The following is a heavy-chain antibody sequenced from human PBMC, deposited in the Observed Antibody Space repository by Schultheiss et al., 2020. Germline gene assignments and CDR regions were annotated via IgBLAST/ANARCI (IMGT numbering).Heavy chain of an antibody. CDR3: ASSANDYYVVGIGF. D-gene: IGHD1-26*01. CDR2: INHSGST. V-gene: IGHV4-34*01. J-gene: IGHJ1*01. CDR1: GGSFSGYY. Sequence: SETLSLTCTVYGGSFSGYYWSWIRQPPGKGLEWIGQINHSGSTTYNPSLKSRVTISVDKSKNQFSLTLNSVTAADTAVYYCASSANDYYVVGIGFWGQGTLVTVSS.